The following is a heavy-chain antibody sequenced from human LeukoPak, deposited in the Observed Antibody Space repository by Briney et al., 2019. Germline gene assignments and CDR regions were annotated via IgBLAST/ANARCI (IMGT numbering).Heavy chain of an antibody. CDR2: ISYDGSNK. J-gene: IGHJ6*04. CDR1: GFTFSSYG. CDR3: AKDGSTSLAGYYYGMDV. V-gene: IGHV3-30*18. Sequence: PGGSLRLSCAASGFTFSSYGMHWVRQAPGKGLEWVAVISYDGSNKYYADSVKGRFTISRDNSKNTLHLQMNSLRAEDTAVYYCAKDGSTSLAGYYYGMDVWGKGTTVTVSS. D-gene: IGHD2-2*01.